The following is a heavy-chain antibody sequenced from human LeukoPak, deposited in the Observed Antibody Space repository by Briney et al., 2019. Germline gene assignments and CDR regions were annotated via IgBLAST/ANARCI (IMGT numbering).Heavy chain of an antibody. CDR3: ARSPGSYCSVGSCNREVSY. CDR2: ISSSSSYI. J-gene: IGHJ4*02. Sequence: GGSLRLSCAASGFTFSSYSMNWVRQAPGKGLEWVSSISSSSSYIYYADSVKGRFTISRDNAKNSLYLQMNSLRAEDTAVYYCARSPGSYCSVGSCNREVSYWGQGTLVTVSS. D-gene: IGHD2-15*01. V-gene: IGHV3-21*01. CDR1: GFTFSSYS.